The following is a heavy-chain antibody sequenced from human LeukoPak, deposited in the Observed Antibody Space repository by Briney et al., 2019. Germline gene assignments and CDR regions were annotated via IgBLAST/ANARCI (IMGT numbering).Heavy chain of an antibody. CDR2: ISGSGGST. CDR1: GFTFSSYA. CDR3: AKQLAAAGTFAWINDYYFDY. V-gene: IGHV3-23*01. Sequence: GGSLRLSCAASGFTFSSYAMSWVRQAPGKGLEWVSAISGSGGSTYYADSVKGRFTISRDNSKNTLYLQMNSLRAEDTAVYYCAKQLAAAGTFAWINDYYFDYWGQGTLVTVSS. J-gene: IGHJ4*02. D-gene: IGHD6-13*01.